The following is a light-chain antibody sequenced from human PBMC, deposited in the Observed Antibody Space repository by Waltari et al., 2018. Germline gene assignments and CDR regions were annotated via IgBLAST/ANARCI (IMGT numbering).Light chain of an antibody. CDR2: GAS. CDR1: QSVSSSS. Sequence: EIVLTQSPGTLSLSPGERATLSCRATQSVSSSSLAWYQLIPRQAPRLLVFGASSRATGIPDRFNGSGSGTDFTLTISRLEPEDFALYYCQQYGSSPPASFGPGTKVELK. J-gene: IGKJ1*01. V-gene: IGKV3-20*01. CDR3: QQYGSSPPAS.